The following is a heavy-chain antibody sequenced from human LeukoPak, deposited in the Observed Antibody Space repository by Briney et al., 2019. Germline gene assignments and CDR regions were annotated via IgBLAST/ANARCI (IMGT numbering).Heavy chain of an antibody. CDR3: ARDLSNYVVSAMDY. Sequence: GGSLRLSCTVSGFTFSKYWMSWLRQAPGKGLEWVANIKQDGSEKYYVDSVKGRFTISRDNAKNSLYLQMNSLRAEDTAVYYCARDLSNYVVSAMDYWGQGTLVTVSS. J-gene: IGHJ4*02. CDR2: IKQDGSEK. V-gene: IGHV3-7*01. CDR1: GFTFSKYW. D-gene: IGHD4-4*01.